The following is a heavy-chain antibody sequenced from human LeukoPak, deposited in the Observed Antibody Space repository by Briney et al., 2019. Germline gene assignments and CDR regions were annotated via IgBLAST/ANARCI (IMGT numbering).Heavy chain of an antibody. V-gene: IGHV4-59*01. CDR2: TYYSGNT. CDR3: ARHGLVVTRQIVGASFDY. Sequence: SETLSLTCTVSGGSINNYYWYWMRQPPGKGLECIGYTYYSGNTNYNPSLKSRVSISVDTSKNQFSLKLSSVTAADTAVYYCARHGLVVTRQIVGASFDYWGQGTLVTVSS. D-gene: IGHD1-26*01. J-gene: IGHJ4*02. CDR1: GGSINNYY.